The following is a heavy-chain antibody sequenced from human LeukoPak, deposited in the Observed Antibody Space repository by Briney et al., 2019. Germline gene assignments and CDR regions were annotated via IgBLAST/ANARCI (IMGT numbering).Heavy chain of an antibody. D-gene: IGHD3-22*01. Sequence: GGSLRLSCAASGFTFSSYGMHWVRQAPGKGLEWVAFIRYDGSNKYYADSVKGRFTISRDNSKNTLYLQMNSLRAEDTAVYYCAKEHYYYDSSGYSPLDYWGQGTLVTVSS. CDR3: AKEHYYYDSSGYSPLDY. CDR2: IRYDGSNK. V-gene: IGHV3-30*02. J-gene: IGHJ4*02. CDR1: GFTFSSYG.